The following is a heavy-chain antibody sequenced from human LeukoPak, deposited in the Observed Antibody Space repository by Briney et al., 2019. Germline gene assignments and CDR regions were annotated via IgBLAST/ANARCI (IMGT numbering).Heavy chain of an antibody. J-gene: IGHJ4*02. CDR2: INQDGSEK. Sequence: PGGSLRLSCAASGFTFNNYWMNWVRQAPGKGLEWVASINQDGSEKYYVDSVKGRFTISRDNAKNSLYLQMNSLRAEDTAVYYCARDGVAAGLYFDHWGQGTLVTVSS. D-gene: IGHD6-13*01. CDR3: ARDGVAAGLYFDH. CDR1: GFTFNNYW. V-gene: IGHV3-7*01.